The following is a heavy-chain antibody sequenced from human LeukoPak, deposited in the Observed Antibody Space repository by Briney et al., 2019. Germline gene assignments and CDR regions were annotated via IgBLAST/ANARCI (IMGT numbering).Heavy chain of an antibody. Sequence: SETLSLTCTVSGGSISSYYWGWIRQPPGKGLEWIGYIYYSGSTNYNPSLKSRVTISVDTSKNQFSLKLSSVTAADTAVYYCARRITIFGVVPDAFDIWGQGTMVTVSS. D-gene: IGHD3-3*01. CDR3: ARRITIFGVVPDAFDI. CDR1: GGSISSYY. CDR2: IYYSGST. V-gene: IGHV4-59*01. J-gene: IGHJ3*02.